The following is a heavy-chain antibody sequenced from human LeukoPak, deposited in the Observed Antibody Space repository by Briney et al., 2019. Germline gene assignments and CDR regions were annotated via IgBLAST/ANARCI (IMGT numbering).Heavy chain of an antibody. D-gene: IGHD3-3*01. V-gene: IGHV4-39*07. J-gene: IGHJ3*02. CDR3: PRCPGFWSGLSRDDAFDI. CDR2: IYYSGST. Sequence: PSETLSLTCTVSGGSISSSSYYWGWIRQPPGKGLEWIGRIYYSGSTYYNPSLKSRVTISVDTSKNQFSLKLSSVTAADTAVYYCPRCPGFWSGLSRDDAFDIWGQGTMVTVPS. CDR1: GGSISSSSYY.